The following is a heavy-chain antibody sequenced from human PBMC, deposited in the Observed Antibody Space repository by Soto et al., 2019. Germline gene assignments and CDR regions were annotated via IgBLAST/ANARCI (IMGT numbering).Heavy chain of an antibody. CDR3: ARESGYYDFWSGYFDY. Sequence: PSETLSLTCAVYGGSFSGYYWSWIRQPPGKGLEWIGEINHSGSTNYNPSLKSRVTISVDTSKNQFSLKLSSVTAADTAVYYCARESGYYDFWSGYFDYWGQGTLVTVSS. V-gene: IGHV4-34*01. J-gene: IGHJ4*02. CDR2: INHSGST. CDR1: GGSFSGYY. D-gene: IGHD3-3*01.